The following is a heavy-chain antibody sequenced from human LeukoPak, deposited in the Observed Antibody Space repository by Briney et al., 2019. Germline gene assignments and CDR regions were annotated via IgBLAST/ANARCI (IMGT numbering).Heavy chain of an antibody. CDR3: ARSRVDCSSTSCYRDYYYMDV. CDR2: ISAYNGNT. CDR1: GYTFTSYG. V-gene: IGHV1-18*01. Sequence: ASVKVSCKASGYTFTSYGISRVRQAPGQGLEWMGWISAYNGNTNYAQKLQGRVTMTTDTSTSTAYMELRSLRSDDTAVYYCARSRVDCSSTSCYRDYYYMDVWGKGTTVTVSS. D-gene: IGHD2-2*01. J-gene: IGHJ6*03.